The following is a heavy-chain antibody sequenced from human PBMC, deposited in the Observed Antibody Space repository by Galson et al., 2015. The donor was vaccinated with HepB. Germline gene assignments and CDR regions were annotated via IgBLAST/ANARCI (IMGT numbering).Heavy chain of an antibody. V-gene: IGHV3-23*01. CDR3: AKSYSDLWSGCDF. Sequence: SLRLSCAASGFTLSNFAITWVRQAPGRGLQWVSGISIAGDHTYYADSVKGRFTISRDNSKNTLYLQMNSLRAEDTAPYYCAKSYSDLWSGCDFWGQGTLVTVSS. D-gene: IGHD3-3*01. J-gene: IGHJ4*02. CDR1: GFTLSNFA. CDR2: ISIAGDHT.